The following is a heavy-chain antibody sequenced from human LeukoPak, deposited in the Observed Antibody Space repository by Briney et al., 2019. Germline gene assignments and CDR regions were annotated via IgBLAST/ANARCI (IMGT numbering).Heavy chain of an antibody. CDR2: ITTGVSTT. V-gene: IGHV3-74*03. J-gene: IGHJ4*02. CDR3: ARGYYGDPVAFDY. CDR1: GFTFTSYN. Sequence: GGSLRLSCAASGFTFTSYNMHWVRQVSGKGLVWVSRITTGVSTTMYADSVKGRFTISRDNAENTVHLQMSSLRADDTAIYYCARGYYGDPVAFDYWGQGTLVTVSS. D-gene: IGHD3-10*01.